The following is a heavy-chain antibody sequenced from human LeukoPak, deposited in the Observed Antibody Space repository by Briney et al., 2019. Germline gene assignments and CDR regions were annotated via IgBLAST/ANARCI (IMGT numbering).Heavy chain of an antibody. J-gene: IGHJ6*02. CDR2: ISYDGSNK. V-gene: IGHV3-30-3*01. CDR3: ARDGSGNYGMDV. CDR1: GFTFSSYA. D-gene: IGHD1-1*01. Sequence: GRSLRLSCAASGFTFSSYAMHWVRQAPGKGLEWVAVISYDGSNKYYADSVKGRFTISGDNSKNTLYLQMNSLRAEDTAVYYCARDGSGNYGMDVWGQGTTVTVSS.